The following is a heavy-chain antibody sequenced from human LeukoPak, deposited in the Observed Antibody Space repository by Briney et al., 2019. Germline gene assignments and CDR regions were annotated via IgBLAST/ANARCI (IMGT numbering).Heavy chain of an antibody. Sequence: PSETLSLTCTVSGGSISSSSYYWGWIRQPPGKGLEWIGSIYYSGSTYYNPSLKSRVTISVDTSNNQFSLKLSSVTAADTGVYYCARGRTVTTLNYYSYYSMDVWGKGTTVTVSS. CDR2: IYYSGST. CDR3: ARGRTVTTLNYYSYYSMDV. CDR1: GGSISSSSYY. V-gene: IGHV4-39*07. D-gene: IGHD4-17*01. J-gene: IGHJ6*03.